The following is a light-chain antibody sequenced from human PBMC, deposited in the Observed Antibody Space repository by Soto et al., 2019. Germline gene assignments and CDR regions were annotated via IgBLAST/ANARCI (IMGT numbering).Light chain of an antibody. V-gene: IGKV2-28*01. CDR1: QSLLHSNGYNY. Sequence: DIVLTQSPLSLPVTPGEPASISCRSSQSLLHSNGYNYLDWYMQKPGQSPQLLSYLGSTRASGVPDRFSGSGSGTDFSLKISRVEAEDVGVYYGMQALQNPMFTFGQGTKLEI. CDR2: LGS. CDR3: MQALQNPMFT. J-gene: IGKJ2*01.